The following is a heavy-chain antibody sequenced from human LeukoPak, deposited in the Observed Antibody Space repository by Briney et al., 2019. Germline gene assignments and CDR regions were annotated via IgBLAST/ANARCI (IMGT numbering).Heavy chain of an antibody. CDR2: ISTYNGNS. CDR3: AKDRWRDGSSSFDN. J-gene: IGHJ4*02. Sequence: GASVKVSCKASGYTFTSYSINWVRQAPGQGLEWMSCISTYNGNSNYAQKLQGRVTMTTDTSTSTAYMELRSLRTDDTAMYYCAKDRWRDGSSSFDNWGQGTLVTVSS. D-gene: IGHD6-6*01. CDR1: GYTFTSYS. V-gene: IGHV1-18*01.